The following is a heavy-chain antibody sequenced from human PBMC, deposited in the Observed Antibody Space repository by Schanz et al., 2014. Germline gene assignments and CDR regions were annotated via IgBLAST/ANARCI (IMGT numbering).Heavy chain of an antibody. V-gene: IGHV3-7*04. CDR1: GFTFSKYW. D-gene: IGHD3-10*01. CDR3: ARDNYYGSGSCAY. CDR2: IKQDGSEK. J-gene: IGHJ4*02. Sequence: EVQLVESGGGLVQPGGSLRLSCGGSGFTFSKYWMSWVRQAPGKGLEWVANIKQDGSEKYYVDAVKGRITISRDNAKNSMYLHMKSVRGEDTAVYDCARDNYYGSGSCAYWGQGTLVTVSS.